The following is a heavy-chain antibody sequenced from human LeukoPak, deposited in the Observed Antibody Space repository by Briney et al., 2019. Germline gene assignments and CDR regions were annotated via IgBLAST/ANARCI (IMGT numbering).Heavy chain of an antibody. D-gene: IGHD5-18*01. Sequence: GGSLRLSCAASGFTFSRSAMSWVRQAPGKGMEWVSRLSGSGDYTFYADCVKGRFTISRDNSKNTLYLELISLRAEDTAVYYCAKLHSYSFDYWGQGTLVTVSS. CDR3: AKLHSYSFDY. J-gene: IGHJ4*02. V-gene: IGHV3-23*01. CDR2: LSGSGDYT. CDR1: GFTFSRSA.